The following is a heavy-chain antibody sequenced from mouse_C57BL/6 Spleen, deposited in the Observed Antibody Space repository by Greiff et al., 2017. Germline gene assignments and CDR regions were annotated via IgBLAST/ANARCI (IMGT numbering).Heavy chain of an antibody. D-gene: IGHD2-2*01. CDR2: IDPSDSDT. Sequence: QVQLQQPGAELVRPGSSVKLSCKASGYTFTSYWMHWVKQRPIQGLEWIGNIDPSDSDTHYNQKFKDKATLTVDKSSSTAYMQLSSLTSEDSAVYYCARGTYGYDRFAYWGQGTLVTVSA. J-gene: IGHJ3*01. CDR3: ARGTYGYDRFAY. V-gene: IGHV1-52*01. CDR1: GYTFTSYW.